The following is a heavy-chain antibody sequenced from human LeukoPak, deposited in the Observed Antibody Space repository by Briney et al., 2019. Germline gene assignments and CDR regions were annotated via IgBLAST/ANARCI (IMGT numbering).Heavy chain of an antibody. CDR1: GFTFSSYA. CDR2: ISGSGGST. D-gene: IGHD3-10*01. V-gene: IGHV3-23*01. Sequence: GGSLRLSCAASGFTFSSYAMSWVRQAPGKGLEWVSAISGSGGSTYYADSVKGRFTISRDNARNSLSLQMNSLRDEDTAVYYCARATNSGSGLTRNFDYWGQGTLVTVSS. J-gene: IGHJ4*02. CDR3: ARATNSGSGLTRNFDY.